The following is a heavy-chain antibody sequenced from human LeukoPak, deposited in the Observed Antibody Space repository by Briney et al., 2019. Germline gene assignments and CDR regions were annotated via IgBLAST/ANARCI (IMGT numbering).Heavy chain of an antibody. J-gene: IGHJ3*02. CDR3: ARGMGIRI. CDR2: IYYSGST. D-gene: IGHD7-27*01. Sequence: SETLSLTCTVSGGSISSSSYYWGWIRQPPGKGLEWIGSIYYSGSTYYNPSLKSRVTISVDTSKNQFSLKLSSVTAADTAVYYCARGMGIRIWGQGTMVTVSS. V-gene: IGHV4-39*01. CDR1: GGSISSSSYY.